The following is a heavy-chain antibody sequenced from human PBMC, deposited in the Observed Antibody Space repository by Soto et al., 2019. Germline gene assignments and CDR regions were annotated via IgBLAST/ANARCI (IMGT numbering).Heavy chain of an antibody. CDR2: ISSSSSYI. V-gene: IGHV3-21*01. J-gene: IGHJ3*02. Sequence: GGSLRLSCAASGFTFSSYSMNWVRQAPGKGLEWVSSISSSSSYIYYADSVKGRFTISRDNAKNSLYLQMNSLRAEDTAVYYCARQVYNWNDGDAFDIWGQGTMVTVSS. CDR1: GFTFSSYS. D-gene: IGHD1-20*01. CDR3: ARQVYNWNDGDAFDI.